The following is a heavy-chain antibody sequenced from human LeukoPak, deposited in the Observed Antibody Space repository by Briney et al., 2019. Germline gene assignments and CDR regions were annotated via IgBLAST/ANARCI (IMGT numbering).Heavy chain of an antibody. CDR2: INHSGST. D-gene: IGHD6-19*01. CDR3: ARVPVAADAFDI. V-gene: IGHV4-34*01. Sequence: KPSETLSPTCAVYGGSSSGYYWSWIRQPPGKGLEWIGEINHSGSTTYNPSLNSRVTISSETTTNNFSPKMRSVTAAATPVYYCARVPVAADAFDIWGQGTMVTVSS. J-gene: IGHJ3*02. CDR1: GGSSSGYY.